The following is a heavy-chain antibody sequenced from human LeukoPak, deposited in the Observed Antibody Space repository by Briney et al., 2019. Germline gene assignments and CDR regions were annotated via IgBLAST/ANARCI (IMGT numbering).Heavy chain of an antibody. CDR1: GGSIGSSGYY. J-gene: IGHJ4*02. Sequence: SETLSLTCTVSGGSIGSSGYYWAWIRQPPGKGLQWIGTIYYRGDTYYNPSLKSRVTISVDTSKNQFPLKLSSVTAADTAVYYCARLDDRAARIGVGHSSSWSSRRGFDYWGQGTLVTVSS. V-gene: IGHV4-39*01. CDR3: ARLDDRAARIGVGHSSSWSSRRGFDY. D-gene: IGHD6-13*01. CDR2: IYYRGDT.